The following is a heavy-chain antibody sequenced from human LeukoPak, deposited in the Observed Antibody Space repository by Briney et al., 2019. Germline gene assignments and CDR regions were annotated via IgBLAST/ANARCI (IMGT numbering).Heavy chain of an antibody. D-gene: IGHD5-12*01. CDR3: ARDRLGYGGYVGFR. V-gene: IGHV3-74*01. CDR1: GFTFSSHW. J-gene: IGHJ4*02. CDR2: IKNDGSST. Sequence: PGGSLRLSCAASGFTFSSHWMHWVRQAPGKGLMWVARIKNDGSSTSYADSVKGRFSISRDNAKSTLYLQMDSLRVEDTAVYYCARDRLGYGGYVGFRWGQGTLVTVSS.